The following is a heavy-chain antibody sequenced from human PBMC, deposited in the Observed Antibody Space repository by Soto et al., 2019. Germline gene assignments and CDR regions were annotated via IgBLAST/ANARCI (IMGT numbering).Heavy chain of an antibody. Sequence: SETLSLTCTASGGSISSYYWSWIRQPAGKGLEWIGRIYTSGSTNYNPSLKSRVTMSVDTSKNQFSLKLSSVTAADTAVYYCARDALFYGSGTKGRRYYYYGMDVWGQGTTVTVSS. CDR3: ARDALFYGSGTKGRRYYYYGMDV. D-gene: IGHD3-10*01. CDR2: IYTSGST. CDR1: GGSISSYY. J-gene: IGHJ6*02. V-gene: IGHV4-4*07.